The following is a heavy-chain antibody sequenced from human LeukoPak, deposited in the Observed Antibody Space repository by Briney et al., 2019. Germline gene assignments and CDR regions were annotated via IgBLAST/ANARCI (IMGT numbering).Heavy chain of an antibody. Sequence: PGGSLRFSCAASGFTFSSYSMNWVRQAPGKGLEWVSSISSSSSYIYYADSVKGRFTISRDNAKNSLYLQMNSLRAEDTAVYYCARDLYRIVVVPHYFDYWGQGTLVTVSS. J-gene: IGHJ4*02. CDR2: ISSSSSYI. V-gene: IGHV3-21*01. D-gene: IGHD3-22*01. CDR1: GFTFSSYS. CDR3: ARDLYRIVVVPHYFDY.